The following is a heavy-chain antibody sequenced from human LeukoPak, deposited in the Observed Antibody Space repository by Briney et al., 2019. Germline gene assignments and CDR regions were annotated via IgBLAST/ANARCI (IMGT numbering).Heavy chain of an antibody. Sequence: PSETLSLTCAVYGGSFSGYYWSWIRQPPGKGLEWIGEINHSGSTNYNPSLKSRVTISVDTSKNQFSLKLSSVTAADTAVYYCARGTIQDSWGQGTLVTVSS. CDR3: ARGTIQDS. CDR2: INHSGST. J-gene: IGHJ4*02. V-gene: IGHV4-34*01. D-gene: IGHD2-15*01. CDR1: GGSFSGYY.